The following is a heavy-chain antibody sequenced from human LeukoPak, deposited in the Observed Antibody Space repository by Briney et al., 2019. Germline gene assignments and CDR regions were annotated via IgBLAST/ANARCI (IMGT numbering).Heavy chain of an antibody. CDR3: ARDLPLIVVVPAATKRNWFDP. Sequence: GASVKVSCKASGYTFTSYGISWVRQAPGQGLEWMGWISACNGNTNYAQKLHGRVTITTDTSTSTAYMELRSLRSDDTAVYYCARDLPLIVVVPAATKRNWFDPWGQGTLVTVSS. CDR2: ISACNGNT. V-gene: IGHV1-18*04. J-gene: IGHJ5*02. CDR1: GYTFTSYG. D-gene: IGHD2-2*01.